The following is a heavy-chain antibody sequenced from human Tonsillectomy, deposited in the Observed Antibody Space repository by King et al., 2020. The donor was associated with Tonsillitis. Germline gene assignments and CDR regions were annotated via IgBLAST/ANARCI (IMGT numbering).Heavy chain of an antibody. CDR3: ARANSIEVPAADGF. D-gene: IGHD2-2*01. CDR1: GGTFSTYA. J-gene: IGHJ4*02. Sequence: VQLVQSGAEVKKPGSSVKVSCKTSGGTFSTYAFTWVRQAPGQGLEWMGRIIPILGTANYAQKFQGRVTITADKSTSTAYMELSSLRSEDTAIYYCARANSIEVPAADGFWGQGTLVTVSS. CDR2: IIPILGTA. V-gene: IGHV1-69*04.